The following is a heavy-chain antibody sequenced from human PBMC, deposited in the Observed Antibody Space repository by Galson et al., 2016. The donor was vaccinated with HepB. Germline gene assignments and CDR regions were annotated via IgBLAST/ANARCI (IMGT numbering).Heavy chain of an antibody. CDR2: IWYDGSNK. CDR1: GFTFSSYG. J-gene: IGHJ6*02. CDR3: ARGDYGAYSPFGMDV. Sequence: SLRLSCAASGFTFSSYGMHWVRQALGKGLKWMAVIWYDGSNKQFADSVKGRFTISRDNSKNTVYLQMNSLRAEDTAVYYCARGDYGAYSPFGMDVWGQGTTVTVSS. V-gene: IGHV3-33*01. D-gene: IGHD4-17*01.